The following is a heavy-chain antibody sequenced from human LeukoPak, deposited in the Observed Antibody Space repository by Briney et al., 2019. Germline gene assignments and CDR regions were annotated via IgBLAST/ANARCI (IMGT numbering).Heavy chain of an antibody. J-gene: IGHJ4*02. CDR2: TSYDGGNR. Sequence: GGSLRLSCAASGVTFTSYTMHWVRQPPGQGLEWVAATSYDGGNRYYADYVKGRFTISRDNSNNTLFLQMKSLRPEDTAVYFCARKSLSFKYYDYWGQGIWVTVSS. V-gene: IGHV3-30*11. D-gene: IGHD3-10*01. CDR1: GVTFTSYT. CDR3: ARKSLSFKYYDY.